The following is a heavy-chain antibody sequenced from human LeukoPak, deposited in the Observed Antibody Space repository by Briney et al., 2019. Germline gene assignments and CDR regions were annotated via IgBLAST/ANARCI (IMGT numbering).Heavy chain of an antibody. CDR1: GFTFSSYL. Sequence: GGPLRLSCAASGFTFSSYLMLWAPHAPGKGVECVAVISYEGSNIYYADSVKGRFTISRDNAKNTLYLQMNSRRAEDTAVYCCARGHRVDASSQGTLVTVYS. CDR3: ARGHRVDA. V-gene: IGHV3-30*03. CDR2: ISYEGSNI. J-gene: IGHJ5*02.